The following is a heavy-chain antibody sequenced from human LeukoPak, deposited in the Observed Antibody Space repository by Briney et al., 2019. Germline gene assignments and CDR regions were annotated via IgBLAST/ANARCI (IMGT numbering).Heavy chain of an antibody. Sequence: PGGSLRLSCAASGFTFGSDWMSWVRQAPGKGLECVATIKQDGTEKYYVESVKGRFAISRDNAMNSLYLQMNGLRAEDTALYYCARQHASGRTDYWGQGTLVTVSS. CDR2: IKQDGTEK. CDR3: ARQHASGRTDY. V-gene: IGHV3-7*05. D-gene: IGHD3-10*01. J-gene: IGHJ4*02. CDR1: GFTFGSDW.